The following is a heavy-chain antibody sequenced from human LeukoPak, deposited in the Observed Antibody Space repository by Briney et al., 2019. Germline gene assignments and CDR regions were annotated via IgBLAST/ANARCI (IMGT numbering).Heavy chain of an antibody. CDR2: MNPSSGHT. D-gene: IGHD3-3*01. Sequence: ASVKVSCKASGYTFTSYYMHWVRQAPGQGLEWLGWMNPSSGHTDYAQKFRDRVTMTRDTSINTAYMEMSSLKSEDTAVYYCARGKIRFLEWPSDYWGQGTLVTVSS. V-gene: IGHV1-8*02. CDR1: GYTFTSYY. CDR3: ARGKIRFLEWPSDY. J-gene: IGHJ4*02.